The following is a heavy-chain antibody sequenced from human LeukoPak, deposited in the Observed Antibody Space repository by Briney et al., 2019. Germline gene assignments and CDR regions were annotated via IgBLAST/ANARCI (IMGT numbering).Heavy chain of an antibody. V-gene: IGHV1-8*01. D-gene: IGHD3-22*01. Sequence: ASVKVSCKASGYTFTSYDINWVRQATGQGLEWMGWMNPNSGNTGYAQKFQGRVTMTRNTSISTAYMELSSLRSEDTAVYYCAREPYDYYDSSGYYSDWGQGTLVTVSS. CDR2: MNPNSGNT. CDR1: GYTFTSYD. J-gene: IGHJ4*02. CDR3: AREPYDYYDSSGYYSD.